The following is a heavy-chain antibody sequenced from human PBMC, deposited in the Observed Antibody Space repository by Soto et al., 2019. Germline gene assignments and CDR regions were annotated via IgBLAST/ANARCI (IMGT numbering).Heavy chain of an antibody. CDR2: ISGSGAHT. V-gene: IGHV3-23*01. D-gene: IGHD3-9*01. Sequence: EVQLLESGGGLVQPGGSLRLSCTASGFTFSSYGMSWVRLAPGKGLEWVASISGSGAHTNYAASVKGRFSISRDSSKNTLYLQMNTLRPEDTAIYYCAARPLAANAHILDYWGQGNLVTVSS. J-gene: IGHJ4*02. CDR3: AARPLAANAHILDY. CDR1: GFTFSSYG.